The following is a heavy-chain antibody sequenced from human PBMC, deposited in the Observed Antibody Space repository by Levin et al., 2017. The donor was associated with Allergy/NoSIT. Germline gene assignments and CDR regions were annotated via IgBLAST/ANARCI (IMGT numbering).Heavy chain of an antibody. CDR2: IYTSGIT. V-gene: IGHV4-61*02. D-gene: IGHD1-26*01. CDR1: GGSINSGSYY. Sequence: SETLSLTCTVSGGSINSGSYYWNWIRQPAGKGLEWIGRIYTSGITNYNPSLKSRVTISVDASNNQFSLKMKSVTAADTAVYYCARQRPLDSETYQGGIDYWGQGTLVTVSS. CDR3: ARQRPLDSETYQGGIDY. J-gene: IGHJ4*02.